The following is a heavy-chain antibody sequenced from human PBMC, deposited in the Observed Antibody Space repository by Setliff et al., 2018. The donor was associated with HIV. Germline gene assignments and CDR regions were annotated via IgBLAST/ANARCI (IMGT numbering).Heavy chain of an antibody. Sequence: LSLTCTVSGGSISSSSHYWGWIRQPPGKGLEWIGSIYYSGGTYYNPSLKSRDTISVDTSKNQFSLRLSSVTAADTAVYYCARGRSCSSSSCYLVYYYYYGMDVWGHGSTVTV. J-gene: IGHJ6*02. CDR2: IYYSGGT. D-gene: IGHD2-2*01. CDR3: ARGRSCSSSSCYLVYYYYYGMDV. V-gene: IGHV4-39*07. CDR1: GGSISSSSHY.